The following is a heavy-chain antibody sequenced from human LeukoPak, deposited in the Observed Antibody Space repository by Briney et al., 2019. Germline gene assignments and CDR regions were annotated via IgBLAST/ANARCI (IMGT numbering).Heavy chain of an antibody. Sequence: SETLSLTCSVFGYSITGGFHWGWIRQPPGKWLEWIGSIYYSGNTYYNPSLKSRVTMSADTSKNQFSLRLTSVTAADTAVYFCVRVSSGSYHYYYMDFWGKGTTVTVSS. J-gene: IGHJ6*03. D-gene: IGHD3-22*01. CDR2: IYYSGNT. CDR3: VRVSSGSYHYYYMDF. CDR1: GYSITGGFH. V-gene: IGHV4-38-2*02.